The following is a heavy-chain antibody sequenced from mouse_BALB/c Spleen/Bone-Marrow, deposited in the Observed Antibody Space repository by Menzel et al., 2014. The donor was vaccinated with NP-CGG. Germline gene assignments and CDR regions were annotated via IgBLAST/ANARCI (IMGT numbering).Heavy chain of an antibody. CDR1: GFTFSDYY. V-gene: IGHV5-12*02. CDR3: ARHNYDETWFAY. CDR2: ISNGGGST. J-gene: IGHJ3*01. Sequence: EVQLVESGGGLVQPGGSLKLSCATSGFTFSDYYTYWVRQTPEKRLEWVAYISNGGGSTYYPDTVKGRFTISRDNAKNTLYLQMNRLKSEDTAMYYCARHNYDETWFAYWGQGTLVTVSA. D-gene: IGHD2-4*01.